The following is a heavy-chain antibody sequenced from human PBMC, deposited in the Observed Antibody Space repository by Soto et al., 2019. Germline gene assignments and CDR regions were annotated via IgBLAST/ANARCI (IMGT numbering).Heavy chain of an antibody. CDR2: IYYSGST. D-gene: IGHD2-15*01. V-gene: IGHV4-31*03. J-gene: IGHJ6*02. Sequence: TCTVSPGSISRGGYYLSWIHHHPGKGLEWIGYIYYSGSTYYNPSLKSRVTISVDTSKNQFSLKLRSVTAADTAVYYCARGGANSHIVVVGPDYYYGMDVWGQGTTVT. CDR1: PGSISRGGYY. CDR3: ARGGANSHIVVVGPDYYYGMDV.